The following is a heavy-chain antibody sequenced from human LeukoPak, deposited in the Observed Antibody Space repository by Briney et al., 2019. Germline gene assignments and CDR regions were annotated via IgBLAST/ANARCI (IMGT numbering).Heavy chain of an antibody. V-gene: IGHV2-5*01. CDR3: AHLVVTIDWRSYFDY. J-gene: IGHJ4*02. CDR1: DFSLSTPGMG. Sequence: SQTLSLTCTFSDFSLSTPGMGVGWIRQPPGKALEWLAFIYYNDDKRYSPSLRSRLTITRDTSKNQVVPAMTNMDPVDTATYYRAHLVVTIDWRSYFDYWGQGALVTVSS. CDR2: IYYNDDK. D-gene: IGHD3-9*01.